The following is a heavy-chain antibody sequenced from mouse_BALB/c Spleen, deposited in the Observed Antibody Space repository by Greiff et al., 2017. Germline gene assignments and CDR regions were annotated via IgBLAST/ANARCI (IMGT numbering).Heavy chain of an antibody. CDR2: IRNKANGYTT. CDR1: GFTFTDYY. Sequence: DVMLVESGGGLVQPGGSLRLSCATSGFTFTDYYMSWVRQPPGKALEWLGFIRNKANGYTTEYSASVKGRFTISRDNSQSILYLQMNTLRAEDSATYYCARALTTAAWFAYWGQGTLVTVSA. J-gene: IGHJ3*01. V-gene: IGHV7-3*02. CDR3: ARALTTAAWFAY. D-gene: IGHD1-2*01.